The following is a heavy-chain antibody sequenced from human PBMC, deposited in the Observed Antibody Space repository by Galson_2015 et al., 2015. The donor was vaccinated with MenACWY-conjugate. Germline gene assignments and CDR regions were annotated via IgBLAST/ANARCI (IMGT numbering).Heavy chain of an antibody. CDR2: IKQDGSEK. V-gene: IGHV3-7*03. D-gene: IGHD3-22*01. CDR1: GFTFNTYW. J-gene: IGHJ4*02. Sequence: SLRLSCAASGFTFNTYWMTWVRQAPGKGLEWVANIKQDGSEKYYVDSVQGRFTISRDNAKNSLYLQMNSLRAEDTAVYYCAREYYYHSIIYLHYFDYWGQGTLVTVSS. CDR3: AREYYYHSIIYLHYFDY.